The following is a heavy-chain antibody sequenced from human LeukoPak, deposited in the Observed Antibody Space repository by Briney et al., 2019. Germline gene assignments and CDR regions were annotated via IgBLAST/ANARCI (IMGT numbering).Heavy chain of an antibody. D-gene: IGHD2-15*01. V-gene: IGHV4-30-2*01. CDR1: GGSISSGGYS. Sequence: SETLSLTCAVSGGSISSGGYSWSWIRQPPGKGLEWIGYIYHSGSTYYNPSLKSRVTISVDRSKNQFSLKLSSVTAADTAVYCCARAAAHTDYYGMDVWGQGTTVTVSS. J-gene: IGHJ6*02. CDR2: IYHSGST. CDR3: ARAAAHTDYYGMDV.